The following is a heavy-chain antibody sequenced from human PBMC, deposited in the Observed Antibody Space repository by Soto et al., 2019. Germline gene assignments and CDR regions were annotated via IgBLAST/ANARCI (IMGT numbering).Heavy chain of an antibody. D-gene: IGHD2-21*01. CDR1: GFTFSSYW. CDR2: IKQDGSEK. Sequence: GGSLRLSCAAPGFTFSSYWMSWVRQAPGKGLEWVANIKQDGSEKYYVDSVKGRFTISRDNAKNSLYLQMNSLRAEDTAVYYCARARISDYWGQGTLVTVSS. V-gene: IGHV3-7*01. CDR3: ARARISDY. J-gene: IGHJ4*02.